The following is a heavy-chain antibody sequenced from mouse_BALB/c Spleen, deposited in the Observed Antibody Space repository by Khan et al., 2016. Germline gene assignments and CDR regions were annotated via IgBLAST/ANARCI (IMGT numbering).Heavy chain of an antibody. CDR3: AGAWYYGYFAY. CDR1: GFAFSRYW. CDR2: INPDSSTI. V-gene: IGHV4-1*02. J-gene: IGHJ3*01. Sequence: EVKLLESGGGLVQPGGSLKLSCAASGFAFSRYWMSWVRQAPGKGLEWIGVINPDSSTINYTPSLKDKFIISRDNAKNTLYLQLSNARSDDTALYYAAGAWYYGYFAYWGQGTLVTVSA. D-gene: IGHD1-1*01.